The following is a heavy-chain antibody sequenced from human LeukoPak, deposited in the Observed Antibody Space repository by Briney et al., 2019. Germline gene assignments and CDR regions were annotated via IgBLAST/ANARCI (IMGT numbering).Heavy chain of an antibody. J-gene: IGHJ4*02. CDR2: ISGSGGST. CDR1: GFTFSSYA. D-gene: IGHD5-12*01. Sequence: PGGSLRLSCAASGFTFSSYAMSWVRQAPGKGLEWVSAISGSGGSTYYADSVKGRFTISRDNSKNTLYLQMNSLRAEDTAVYYCARGGGGYSGYDLYTFDYWGQGTLVTVSS. V-gene: IGHV3-23*01. CDR3: ARGGGGYSGYDLYTFDY.